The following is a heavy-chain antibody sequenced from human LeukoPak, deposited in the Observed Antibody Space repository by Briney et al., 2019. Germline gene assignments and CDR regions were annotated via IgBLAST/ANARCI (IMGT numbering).Heavy chain of an antibody. D-gene: IGHD1-26*01. V-gene: IGHV4-59*01. CDR2: VSFGGGT. CDR3: ARDGSIRGYYYGMDV. J-gene: IGHJ6*02. Sequence: SETLSLTCTVSGGSISSYYWSWIRQPPGKGLDWIGYVSFGGGTNYNPSLKSRVITSADTSNNQFSLNLTSVTAADTAVYYCARDGSIRGYYYGMDVWGQGTTVTVSS. CDR1: GGSISSYY.